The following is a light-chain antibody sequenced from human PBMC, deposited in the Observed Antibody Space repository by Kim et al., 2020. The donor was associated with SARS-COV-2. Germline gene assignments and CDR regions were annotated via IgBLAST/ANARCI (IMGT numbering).Light chain of an antibody. Sequence: EIVLTQSPGTLSLSPGERATLSCRASQSVSSSYLAWYQQKPGQAPRLLIYGASSTATGIPDRFSGSGSGTDFTLTISRLEPEDFAVYYWQQYRRGFTFGPGTKVDIK. J-gene: IGKJ3*01. V-gene: IGKV3-20*01. CDR3: QQYRRGFT. CDR1: QSVSSSY. CDR2: GAS.